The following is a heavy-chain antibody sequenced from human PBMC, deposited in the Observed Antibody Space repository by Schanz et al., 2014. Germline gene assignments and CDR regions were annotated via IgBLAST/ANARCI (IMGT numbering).Heavy chain of an antibody. CDR2: IGGSGDST. CDR1: GFTFSRFG. V-gene: IGHV3-23*04. CDR3: VKDDRGDVVVVAANY. D-gene: IGHD2-15*01. J-gene: IGHJ4*02. Sequence: VQLVESGGGVVRPGRSLRLSCATSGFTFSRFGMHWVRQAPGKGLEWVSGIGGSGDSTHYADSVKGRFTISRDNSRNTVYLQMSSLRAEDTAVYYCVKDDRGDVVVVAANYWGQGAQVIVSS.